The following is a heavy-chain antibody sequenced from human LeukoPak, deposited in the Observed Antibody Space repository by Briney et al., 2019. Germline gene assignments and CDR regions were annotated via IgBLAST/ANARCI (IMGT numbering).Heavy chain of an antibody. Sequence: GGSLRLSCAASGFTFDDYAMHWVRQAPGKGLEWVSGISWNSGSIGYADSVKGRFTISRDNAKNSLYLQMNSLRAEDMALYYCPKDYGIAAAGGFDYWGQGTLVTVSS. CDR2: ISWNSGSI. CDR1: GFTFDDYA. J-gene: IGHJ4*02. CDR3: PKDYGIAAAGGFDY. D-gene: IGHD6-13*01. V-gene: IGHV3-9*03.